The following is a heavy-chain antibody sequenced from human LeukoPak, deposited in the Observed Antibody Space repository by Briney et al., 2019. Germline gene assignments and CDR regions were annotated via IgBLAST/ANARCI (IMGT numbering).Heavy chain of an antibody. J-gene: IGHJ5*02. CDR3: ARHEGGGWFEP. V-gene: IGHV4-59*08. Sequence: SETLSLTCTVSGDSISTYYWSWIRQPPGKGLEWIGYIYFSGSTNYNPSLKSRVTISVDTSKNQFSLKLNSVTATDTALYDSARHEGGGWFEPWGQGTLVTVSS. CDR2: IYFSGST. D-gene: IGHD3-10*01. CDR1: GDSISTYY.